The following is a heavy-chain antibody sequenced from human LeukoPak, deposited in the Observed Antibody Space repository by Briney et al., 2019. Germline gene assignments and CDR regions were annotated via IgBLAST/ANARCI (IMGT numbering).Heavy chain of an antibody. D-gene: IGHD6-13*01. J-gene: IGHJ6*03. CDR2: IKEDGSDK. CDR1: GFTVSDYA. V-gene: IGHV3-7*01. Sequence: GGSLRLSCAASGFTVSDYAMTWVRQASGKGLEWVASIKEDGSDKYYVDSVKGRFTISRDNAKNSLYLQMNSLRAEDTAVYYCASIPSPYSSSWYGPYYYYYYMDVWGKGTTVTISS. CDR3: ASIPSPYSSSWYGPYYYYYYMDV.